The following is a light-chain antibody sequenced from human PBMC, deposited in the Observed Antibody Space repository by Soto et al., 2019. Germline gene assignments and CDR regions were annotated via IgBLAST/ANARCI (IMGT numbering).Light chain of an antibody. V-gene: IGLV2-14*03. Sequence: QSALTQPASVSGSPGQSITISCTGTSSDVGGYNYVSWYQHHPGKAPKLMIYDVSNRPSGVSNRFSGSKSGNTASLTISGLQPEDEADYYCSSYITSNSRQMVFGGGTKLTVL. CDR1: SSDVGGYNY. CDR3: SSYITSNSRQMV. CDR2: DVS. J-gene: IGLJ2*01.